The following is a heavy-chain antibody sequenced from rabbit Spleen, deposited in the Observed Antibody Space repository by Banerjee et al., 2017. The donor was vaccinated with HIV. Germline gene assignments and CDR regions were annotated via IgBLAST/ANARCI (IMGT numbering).Heavy chain of an antibody. D-gene: IGHD6-1*01. J-gene: IGHJ6*01. V-gene: IGHV1S7*01. Sequence: QLKESGGGLVQPGGSLKLSCKASGFTLSSYYMNWVRQAPGKGLEWIGYIDPVFGITYYANWVNGRFSISRENAQNTVFLQMTSLTAADTATYFCARDQGFSNGDGSGAYALALWGPGTLVTVS. CDR2: IDPVFGIT. CDR1: GFTLSSYY. CDR3: ARDQGFSNGDGSGAYALAL.